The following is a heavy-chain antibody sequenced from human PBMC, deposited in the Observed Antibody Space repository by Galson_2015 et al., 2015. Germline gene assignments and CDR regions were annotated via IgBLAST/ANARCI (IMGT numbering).Heavy chain of an antibody. V-gene: IGHV3-30*01. J-gene: IGHJ4*02. Sequence: SLRLSCAASGFTLNNHAMHWVRQAPGKGLEWVSVISCDGSDKYYADSVKGRFTISRDNSKNTLYLQMNSLRADDTAVYYCARPMTTATVLDYWGQGTLVTVSS. CDR1: GFTLNNHA. D-gene: IGHD4-17*01. CDR3: ARPMTTATVLDY. CDR2: ISCDGSDK.